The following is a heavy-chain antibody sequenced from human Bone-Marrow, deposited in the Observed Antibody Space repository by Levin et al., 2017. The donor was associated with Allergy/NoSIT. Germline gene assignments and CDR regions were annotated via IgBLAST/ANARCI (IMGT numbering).Heavy chain of an antibody. CDR3: TRVVAVQAGQVMDFLFDN. Sequence: ASQTLSLTCTVPADSITSGDDYWSWVRQPAGKGLEWIGSRSYSGTIFYNPSLNSRLSISIDPSKKEFSLKLTSVTVADTAVSYCTRVVAVQAGQVMDFLFDNWGQGRQVTVSS. CDR1: ADSITSGDDY. CDR2: RSYSGTI. D-gene: IGHD2-2*01. J-gene: IGHJ4*02. V-gene: IGHV4-30-4*01.